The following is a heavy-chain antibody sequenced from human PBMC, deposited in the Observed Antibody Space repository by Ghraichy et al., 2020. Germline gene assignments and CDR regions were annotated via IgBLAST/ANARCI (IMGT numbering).Heavy chain of an antibody. D-gene: IGHD6-19*01. CDR3: ARDGRYSSGGEFDY. V-gene: IGHV4-59*01. Sequence: SETLSLTCTVSGGSISSYYWSWIRQPPGKGLEWVGYISYSGNTNYNPSLKSRVTISVDTSKNQFSLKLSSVTAADTAVYYCARDGRYSSGGEFDYWGQGTLVTVSS. CDR2: ISYSGNT. J-gene: IGHJ4*02. CDR1: GGSISSYY.